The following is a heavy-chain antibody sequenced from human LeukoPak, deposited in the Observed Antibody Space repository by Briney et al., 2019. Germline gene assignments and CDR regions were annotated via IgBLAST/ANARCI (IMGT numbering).Heavy chain of an antibody. Sequence: SETLSLTCTVSGNSISSGDYYWRWLRQPAGRGLEWIGRIYTSGSTTYNPSLKSRVTISGDTSENQFSLRLGSVTAADTAVYYCARASYSYDISGWVPFDYGGQGALVTVSS. J-gene: IGHJ4*02. CDR1: GNSISSGDYY. D-gene: IGHD3-22*01. CDR3: ARASYSYDISGWVPFDY. V-gene: IGHV4-61*02. CDR2: IYTSGST.